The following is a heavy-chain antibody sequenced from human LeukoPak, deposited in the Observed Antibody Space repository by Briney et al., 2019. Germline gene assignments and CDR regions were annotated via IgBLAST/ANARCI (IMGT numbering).Heavy chain of an antibody. J-gene: IGHJ5*02. CDR1: GGSFSGYY. CDR2: IYYSGST. D-gene: IGHD6-19*01. V-gene: IGHV4-59*01. CDR3: ARSIAVAGRGWFDP. Sequence: SETLSLTCAVYGGSFSGYYWSWIRQPPGKGLEWIGYIYYSGSTNYNPSLKSRVTISVDTSKNQFSLKLSSVTAADTAVYYCARSIAVAGRGWFDPWGQGTLVTVSS.